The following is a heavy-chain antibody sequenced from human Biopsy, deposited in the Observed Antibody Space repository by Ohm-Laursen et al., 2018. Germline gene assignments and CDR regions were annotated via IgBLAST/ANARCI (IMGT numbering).Heavy chain of an antibody. D-gene: IGHD3-22*01. Sequence: SDTLSLTCNVSGGDTNNYYWSWIRQPAGQGLECIGRIYPGGSTNYNPSLKSRVTMSVDTSKKQPSLRLRSVTAADTAMYYCASVVLGPTNDAFDLWGQGTMVVVSS. V-gene: IGHV4-4*07. CDR1: GGDTNNYY. J-gene: IGHJ3*01. CDR3: ASVVLGPTNDAFDL. CDR2: IYPGGST.